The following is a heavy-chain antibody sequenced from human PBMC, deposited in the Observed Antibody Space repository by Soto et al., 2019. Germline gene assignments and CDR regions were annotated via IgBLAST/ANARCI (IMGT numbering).Heavy chain of an antibody. J-gene: IGHJ5*02. CDR1: GITYTTYA. V-gene: IGHV1-3*04. Sequence: QVQLVQSGAEVKKPGASVKVSCKASGITYTTYAIHWVRQAPGQGLEWMGWINTGNGNTRYSQRFQGRVTLTTDTPANTAYMDLSSLTSEDTAVYCGARAISGYVTWGQGTLITLSS. D-gene: IGHD5-12*01. CDR2: INTGNGNT. CDR3: ARAISGYVT.